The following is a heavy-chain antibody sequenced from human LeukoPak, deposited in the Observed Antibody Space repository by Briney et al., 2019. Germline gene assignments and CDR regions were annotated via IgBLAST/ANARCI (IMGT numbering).Heavy chain of an antibody. D-gene: IGHD3-22*01. Sequence: PSETLSLTCTVSGGSTSGYYWSWIRQPPGKGLEWIGCIHYTGSTNYNPSLESRVTMSVDTSKNQFSLRLNSVTPGDTAVYYCSRVSLPANYASSGFYPSDYWGRGTLVTVSS. CDR1: GGSTSGYY. V-gene: IGHV4-59*01. CDR2: IHYTGST. CDR3: SRVSLPANYASSGFYPSDY. J-gene: IGHJ4*02.